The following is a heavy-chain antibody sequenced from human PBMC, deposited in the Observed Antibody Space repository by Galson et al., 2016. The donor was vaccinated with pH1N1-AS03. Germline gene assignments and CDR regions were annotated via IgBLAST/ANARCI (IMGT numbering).Heavy chain of an antibody. Sequence: ETLSLTCTASGDSIINYYWSWIRQSPGKALEWIGYVYYRGSTNYNPSLKSRVTISVDTSKNQFSLNLGSVTAADTAVYYCARTVVAGWGYYFDYWGQGTLVTFSS. J-gene: IGHJ4*02. CDR1: GDSIINYY. V-gene: IGHV4-59*01. CDR2: VYYRGST. D-gene: IGHD6-19*01. CDR3: ARTVVAGWGYYFDY.